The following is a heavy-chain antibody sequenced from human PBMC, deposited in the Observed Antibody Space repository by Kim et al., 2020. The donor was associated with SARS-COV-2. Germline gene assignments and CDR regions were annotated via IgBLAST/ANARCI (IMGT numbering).Heavy chain of an antibody. CDR1: GGSISSSSYY. V-gene: IGHV4-39*01. D-gene: IGHD1-1*01. Sequence: SETLSLTCTVSGGSISSSSYYWGWIRQPPGKGLAWIGSIYYSGSTYYNPSLKSRVTISVDTSKNQFSLKLSSVTAADTAVYYCVANWNDGDYYYYGMDVWGQGTTVNVSS. J-gene: IGHJ6*02. CDR3: VANWNDGDYYYYGMDV. CDR2: IYYSGST.